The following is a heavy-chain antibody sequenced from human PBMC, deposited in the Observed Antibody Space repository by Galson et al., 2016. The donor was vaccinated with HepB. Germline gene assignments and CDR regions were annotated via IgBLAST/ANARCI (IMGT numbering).Heavy chain of an antibody. CDR3: ASHQRIVAGGDWFDP. Sequence: SVKVSCKAFGGNFSSYSISWVRQAPGQGLEWMGRIIPIIGIANYAQKFQGRATITADKSTGTAYMELSSLRNEDTAFYYCASHQRIVAGGDWFDPWGQGTLVTVSS. CDR1: GGNFSSYS. J-gene: IGHJ5*02. V-gene: IGHV1-69*02. D-gene: IGHD6-13*01. CDR2: IIPIIGIA.